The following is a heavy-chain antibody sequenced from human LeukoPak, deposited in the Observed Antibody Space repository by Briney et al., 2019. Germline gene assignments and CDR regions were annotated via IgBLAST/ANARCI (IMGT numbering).Heavy chain of an antibody. Sequence: ASVKVSCKASGYTFTSYDINWVRQATGQGLEWMGWMNPNSGNTGYAQKFQGRVTMTRSTSISTAYMELSSLRSEDTAVYYCARGGAYCSSTSCYSDYWGQGTLVTVSS. D-gene: IGHD2-2*01. CDR3: ARGGAYCSSTSCYSDY. CDR2: MNPNSGNT. CDR1: GYTFTSYD. J-gene: IGHJ4*02. V-gene: IGHV1-8*01.